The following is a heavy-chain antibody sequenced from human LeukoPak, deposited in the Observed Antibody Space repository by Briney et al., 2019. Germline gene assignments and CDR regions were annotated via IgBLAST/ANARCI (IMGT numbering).Heavy chain of an antibody. V-gene: IGHV1-46*01. Sequence: ASVKVSCKASGYTFTSYWIQWVRQAPGQGLEWVGLINPSDGSEAYAHRFQGRVTMTRGTSTSIVYMDLSSLRSEDTAVYYCAKAPRNSSTMLDYWGQGTLLTVSS. CDR2: INPSDGSE. CDR3: AKAPRNSSTMLDY. J-gene: IGHJ4*02. D-gene: IGHD6-13*01. CDR1: GYTFTSYW.